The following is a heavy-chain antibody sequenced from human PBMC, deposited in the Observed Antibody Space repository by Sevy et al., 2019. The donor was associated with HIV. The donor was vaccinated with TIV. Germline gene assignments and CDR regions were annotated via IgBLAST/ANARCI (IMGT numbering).Heavy chain of an antibody. V-gene: IGHV5-51*01. Sequence: GESLMISCRGSGYSFTSHWIGWVRHMPGKGLEWMGIIYPDDSDTRYSPSFQGQVTFSADKSISTAYLQWSSLKASDTAMYYCATSRSGYLDSSGYYIYWGQGTLVTVSS. CDR2: IYPDDSDT. CDR3: ATSRSGYLDSSGYYIY. CDR1: GYSFTSHW. D-gene: IGHD3-22*01. J-gene: IGHJ4*02.